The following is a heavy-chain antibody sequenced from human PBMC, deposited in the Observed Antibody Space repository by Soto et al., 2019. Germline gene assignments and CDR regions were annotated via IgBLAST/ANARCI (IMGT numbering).Heavy chain of an antibody. D-gene: IGHD2-15*01. V-gene: IGHV3-74*01. CDR3: ARVYCSGGGCYLLDY. Sequence: EVQLVESGGGLVQPGGSLRLSCAASGFTFSSYWMHWVRQAPGKGLVWVSRINSDGSSTSYADSVKGRFTISRDNAKNTLYQQKNSLRAEDTAVYYCARVYCSGGGCYLLDYWGQGTLVTVSS. J-gene: IGHJ4*02. CDR1: GFTFSSYW. CDR2: INSDGSST.